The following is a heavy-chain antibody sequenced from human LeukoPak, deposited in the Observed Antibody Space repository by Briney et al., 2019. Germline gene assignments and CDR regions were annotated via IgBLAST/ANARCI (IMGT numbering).Heavy chain of an antibody. D-gene: IGHD3-22*01. J-gene: IGHJ4*02. V-gene: IGHV1-69*05. CDR3: ATLEYYYDSSGSRIEIDY. Sequence: GSSVKVSCKASGGTFISYAISWVRQAPGQGLEWMGRIIPIFGTANYAQKFQGRVTITTDESTSTAYMELSSLRSEDTAVYYCATLEYYYDSSGSRIEIDYWGQGTLVTVSS. CDR1: GGTFISYA. CDR2: IIPIFGTA.